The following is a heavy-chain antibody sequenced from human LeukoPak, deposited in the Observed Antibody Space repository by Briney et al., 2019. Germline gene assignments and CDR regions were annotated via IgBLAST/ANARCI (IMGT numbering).Heavy chain of an antibody. CDR1: GGSINSYY. CDR2: IYYSGST. Sequence: GSLRLSCTVSGGSINSYYWSWIRQPPGKGLEWIGYIYYSGSTNYNPSLKSRVTISVDTSKNQFSLKLSSVTAADTAVYYCARHGKNGLFDYWGQGTLVTVSS. D-gene: IGHD3/OR15-3a*01. J-gene: IGHJ4*02. V-gene: IGHV4-59*08. CDR3: ARHGKNGLFDY.